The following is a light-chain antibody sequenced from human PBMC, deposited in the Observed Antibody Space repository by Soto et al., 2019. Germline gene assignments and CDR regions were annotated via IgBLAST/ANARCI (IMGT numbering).Light chain of an antibody. CDR1: SSDVGGHNY. V-gene: IGLV2-14*01. CDR2: EVT. Sequence: QSALTQPASVSGSPGQSITVSCTGTSSDVGGHNYVSWFQQHPGQAPKLLIYEVTTRPSGVSTRFSGSKSGKTASLTISGLQAEDEADYHSSSYSSSGTLFVFGTGTKLPVL. J-gene: IGLJ1*01. CDR3: SSYSSSGTLFV.